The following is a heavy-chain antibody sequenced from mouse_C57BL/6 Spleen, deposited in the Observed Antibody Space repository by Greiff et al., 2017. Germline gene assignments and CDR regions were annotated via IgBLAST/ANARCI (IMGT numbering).Heavy chain of an antibody. J-gene: IGHJ4*01. V-gene: IGHV1-26*01. Sequence: EVKLQQSGPELVRPGASVKISCKASGYTFTDYYMNWVKQSHGKSLEWIGDINPNNGCTSYNQKFKGKATLTSDKSSSTAYMELRSLTSEDPAVYACARTGRDAMDYWGQGTSGTVAS. CDR1: GYTFTDYY. CDR3: ARTGRDAMDY. CDR2: INPNNGCT.